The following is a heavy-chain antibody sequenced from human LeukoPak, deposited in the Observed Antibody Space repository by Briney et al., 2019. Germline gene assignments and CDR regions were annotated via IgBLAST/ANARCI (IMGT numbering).Heavy chain of an antibody. Sequence: PGRSLRLSCTASGFSFSRHSMNWVRQAPGKGLEWLSSSSGSETYINYADSVKGRFTIPRDNAKNSLFLQMNSLRAEDTAVYYCARDYDGYNFLPEYWGQGTLVMVSS. CDR2: SSGSETYI. V-gene: IGHV3-21*01. J-gene: IGHJ4*02. CDR3: ARDYDGYNFLPEY. D-gene: IGHD5-24*01. CDR1: GFSFSRHS.